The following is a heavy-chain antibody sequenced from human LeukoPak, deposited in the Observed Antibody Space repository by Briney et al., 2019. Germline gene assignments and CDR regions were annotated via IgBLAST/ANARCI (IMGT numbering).Heavy chain of an antibody. CDR2: INHSGST. CDR3: AKGEYYDSSGSTAFDI. CDR1: GGSFSGYY. Sequence: SETLSLTCAVFGGSFSGYYWSWIRQPPGKGLEWIGEINHSGSTNYNPSLKSRVTISVDTSKSHFSLKLSSVTAADTAVYYCAKGEYYDSSGSTAFDIWGQGTMVTVSS. V-gene: IGHV4-34*01. J-gene: IGHJ3*02. D-gene: IGHD3-22*01.